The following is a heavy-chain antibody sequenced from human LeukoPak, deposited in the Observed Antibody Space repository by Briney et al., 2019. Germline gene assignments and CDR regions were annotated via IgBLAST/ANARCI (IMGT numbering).Heavy chain of an antibody. V-gene: IGHV7-4-1*02. CDR3: ARAIRYDFWSGYSPPYYYYMDV. CDR2: INTNTGNP. J-gene: IGHJ6*03. D-gene: IGHD3-3*01. Sequence: GASVKVSCKASGYTFTSYAMNWVRQAPGQGLEWMGWINTNTGNPTYAQGFTGRFVFSLDTSVSTAYLQISSLRAEDTAVYYCARAIRYDFWSGYSPPYYYYMDVWGKGTTVTVSS. CDR1: GYTFTSYA.